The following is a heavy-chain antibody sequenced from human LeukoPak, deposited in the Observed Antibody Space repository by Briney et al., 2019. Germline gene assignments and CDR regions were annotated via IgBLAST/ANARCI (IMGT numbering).Heavy chain of an antibody. J-gene: IGHJ4*02. Sequence: ASVKVSCKASGYTFSTYAIHWVRQAPGQRLEWMGWINAGSGNTKYSQRFQGRVTITRNTSASTAFMELSSLRSEDTAVYYCAREKADSYYYDSSGYSMNWGQGTLVTVSS. V-gene: IGHV1-3*01. D-gene: IGHD3-22*01. CDR3: AREKADSYYYDSSGYSMN. CDR1: GYTFSTYA. CDR2: INAGSGNT.